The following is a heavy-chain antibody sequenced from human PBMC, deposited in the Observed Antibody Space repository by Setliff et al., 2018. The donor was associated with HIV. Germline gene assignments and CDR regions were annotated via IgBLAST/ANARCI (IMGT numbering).Heavy chain of an antibody. J-gene: IGHJ1*01. V-gene: IGHV4-34*01. CDR3: ARGLTYYDILGY. Sequence: KTSETLSLTCAVYGGSFSGYFRSWIRQPPGKGLEWIGEINHSGSTNYNPSLKSRVTISVDTSKNQFSLKLSSVTAADTAVYYCARGLTYYDILGYWGQGTLVTVSS. D-gene: IGHD3-9*01. CDR1: GGSFSGYF. CDR2: INHSGST.